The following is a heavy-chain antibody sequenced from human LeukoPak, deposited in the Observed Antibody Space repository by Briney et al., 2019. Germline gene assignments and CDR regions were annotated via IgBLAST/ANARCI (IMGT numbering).Heavy chain of an antibody. Sequence: ASVKVSCKASGYTFTSYYMHWVRQAPGQGLEWMGIINPSGGSTSYAQKFQGRVTMTRDMSTSTAYMELRSLRSDDTAVYYCARNYDSSGYFSDFDAFDIWGQGTMVTVSS. CDR2: INPSGGST. D-gene: IGHD3-22*01. CDR1: GYTFTSYY. J-gene: IGHJ3*02. V-gene: IGHV1-46*01. CDR3: ARNYDSSGYFSDFDAFDI.